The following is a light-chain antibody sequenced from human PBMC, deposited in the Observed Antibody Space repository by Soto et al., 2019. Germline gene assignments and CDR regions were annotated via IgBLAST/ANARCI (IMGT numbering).Light chain of an antibody. Sequence: AIQLTQSPSSLSASVGDRVTITCRASQGISSALAWYQQKPGKAPKLLIYDASSLESGVPSRFSGSGSGTDFTLTISSLQPEDFATYHCQQFNSYPHEVTFGPGTEVDIK. CDR3: QQFNSYPHEVT. J-gene: IGKJ3*01. CDR2: DAS. V-gene: IGKV1-13*02. CDR1: QGISSA.